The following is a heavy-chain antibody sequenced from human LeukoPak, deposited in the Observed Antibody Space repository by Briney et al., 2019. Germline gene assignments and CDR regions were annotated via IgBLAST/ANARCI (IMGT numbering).Heavy chain of an antibody. V-gene: IGHV3-9*01. D-gene: IGHD3-9*01. J-gene: IGHJ4*02. CDR1: GFTFDDYA. CDR2: ISWNSGSI. CDR3: AKDMRTEYYDILTGYLDY. Sequence: PGRSLRLSCAASGFTFDDYAMHWVRQAPGKGLEWVSGISWNSGSIGYADSVKGRFTTSRDNAKNSLYLQMNSLRAEDTALYYCAKDMRTEYYDILTGYLDYWGQGTLVTVSS.